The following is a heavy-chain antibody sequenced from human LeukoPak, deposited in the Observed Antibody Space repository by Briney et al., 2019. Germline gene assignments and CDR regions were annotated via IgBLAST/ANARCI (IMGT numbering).Heavy chain of an antibody. V-gene: IGHV4-59*01. CDR3: TRGRGSYYVDAFDM. D-gene: IGHD1-26*01. CDR1: GGSISSYY. CDR2: IYYSGST. Sequence: SETLSLTCTVSGGSISSYYWSWIRQPPGKGLEWIGYIYYSGSTNYNPSLKSRVTISVDTSKNQFSLKLSSVTAADTAVYYCTRGRGSYYVDAFDMWGQGTMVTVSS. J-gene: IGHJ3*02.